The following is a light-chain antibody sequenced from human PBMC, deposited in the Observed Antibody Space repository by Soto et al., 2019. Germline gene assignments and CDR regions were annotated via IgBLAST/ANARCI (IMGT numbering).Light chain of an antibody. CDR3: QQYQNWPVT. J-gene: IGKJ1*01. V-gene: IGKV3-15*01. Sequence: ETVMTQSPATLSVSPGERATLSCRARQRIGSNLAWYQQKPGQVPRLVIYGASTRATGIPARFSGSGSGTEFTLTISSLQSEDFAVYYCQQYQNWPVTFGQGTKVDI. CDR1: QRIGSN. CDR2: GAS.